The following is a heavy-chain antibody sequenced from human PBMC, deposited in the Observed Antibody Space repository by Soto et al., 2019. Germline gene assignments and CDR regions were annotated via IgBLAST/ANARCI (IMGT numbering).Heavy chain of an antibody. CDR3: ARHVGYCISTSCYSWFDP. J-gene: IGHJ5*02. CDR2: IYYSGST. D-gene: IGHD2-2*02. CDR1: GGSISRYY. V-gene: IGHV4-59*01. Sequence: PETLSLTCTVSGGSISRYYWSSLRHPPGKGLEWIGYIYYSGSTNYNPSLKSRVTISVDTSKNQFSLKLSSVTAADTAVYYCARHVGYCISTSCYSWFDPWGQGTLVNVSS.